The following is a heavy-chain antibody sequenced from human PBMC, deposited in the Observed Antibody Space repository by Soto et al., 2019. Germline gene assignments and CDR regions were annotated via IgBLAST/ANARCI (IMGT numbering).Heavy chain of an antibody. Sequence: PGWSLRLSCASSVFTFSSYAMQWVRQAPGKGLEWVAFISHDGDNTYYADSVKGRFSISRDNSNNTLYLQMNSLRTEDTAVFYCASPRYYYDSGTYSDVHPADYWGPGALVTVSS. CDR2: ISHDGDNT. D-gene: IGHD3-22*01. V-gene: IGHV3-30-3*01. J-gene: IGHJ4*02. CDR3: ASPRYYYDSGTYSDVHPADY. CDR1: VFTFSSYA.